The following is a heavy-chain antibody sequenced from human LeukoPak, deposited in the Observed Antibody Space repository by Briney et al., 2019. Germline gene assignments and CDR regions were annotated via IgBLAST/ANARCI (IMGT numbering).Heavy chain of an antibody. J-gene: IGHJ4*02. Sequence: AGGSLRLSCAASGSTFSSYAMHWVRQAPGKGLEYVSGISSNGGSTYYAGSVKGRFTISRDNSKNTVNLQMGSLRIEDTAVYHCARMTLYGSGTVDWGQGILVTVSS. CDR1: GSTFSSYA. D-gene: IGHD3-10*01. V-gene: IGHV3-64*02. CDR2: ISSNGGST. CDR3: ARMTLYGSGTVD.